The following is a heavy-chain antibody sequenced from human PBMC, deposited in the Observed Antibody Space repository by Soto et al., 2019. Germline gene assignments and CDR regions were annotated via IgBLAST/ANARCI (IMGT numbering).Heavy chain of an antibody. Sequence: QMQLQASGPGLVKPSETLSLTCNVSGASVSHGYWSWIRQPPGKGLEWVGFMYFGGSFNYNPSLTSRVTISVETSKNLFAMNLRSVTASDTGVYYCARSFYVSTGFAVDPWGQGALVTVSS. V-gene: IGHV4-59*02. CDR1: GASVSHGY. CDR3: ARSFYVSTGFAVDP. CDR2: MYFGGSF. D-gene: IGHD3-22*01. J-gene: IGHJ5*02.